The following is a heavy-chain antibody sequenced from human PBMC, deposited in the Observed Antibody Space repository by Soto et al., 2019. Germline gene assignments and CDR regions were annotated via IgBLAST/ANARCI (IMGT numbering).Heavy chain of an antibody. J-gene: IGHJ6*02. CDR1: GFSLSNARMG. Sequence: QVTLKESGPVLVKPTETLTLTCTVSGFSLSNARMGVSWIRQPPGKALEWLAHIFSNDEKSYSTSLKSRLTISKDTSKSQVVLTMTNMDPVDTATYYCARIGTTVTTFPGRHYYYYYGMDVWGQGTTVTVSS. V-gene: IGHV2-26*01. CDR2: IFSNDEK. D-gene: IGHD4-17*01. CDR3: ARIGTTVTTFPGRHYYYYYGMDV.